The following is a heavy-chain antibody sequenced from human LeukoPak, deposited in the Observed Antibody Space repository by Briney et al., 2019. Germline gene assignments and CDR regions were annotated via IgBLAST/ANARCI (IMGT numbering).Heavy chain of an antibody. Sequence: GGSLRLSCAASGFTFSSYWMHWVRQAPGKGLVWVSSINTDGSSTSYADSVKGRFTISRDNAKNTLYLQMNSLRAEDTAVYYCARPYIGIYSLVFDIWGQGTVVTVSS. V-gene: IGHV3-74*01. CDR3: ARPYIGIYSLVFDI. CDR1: GFTFSSYW. CDR2: INTDGSST. D-gene: IGHD1-26*01. J-gene: IGHJ3*02.